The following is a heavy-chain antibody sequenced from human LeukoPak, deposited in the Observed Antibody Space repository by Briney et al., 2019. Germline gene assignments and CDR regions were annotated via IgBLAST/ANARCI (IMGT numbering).Heavy chain of an antibody. CDR2: INHSGST. CDR3: AMYDSFFDY. D-gene: IGHD1-1*01. V-gene: IGHV4-34*01. Sequence: SETLSLTCAVYGGSFSGYYWSWIRQPPGKGLEWIGEINHSGSTNYNPSLKSRVTISVDTSKNQFSLKLSSVTAADTAIYYCAMYDSFFDYCGQGTLVTVSS. J-gene: IGHJ4*02. CDR1: GGSFSGYY.